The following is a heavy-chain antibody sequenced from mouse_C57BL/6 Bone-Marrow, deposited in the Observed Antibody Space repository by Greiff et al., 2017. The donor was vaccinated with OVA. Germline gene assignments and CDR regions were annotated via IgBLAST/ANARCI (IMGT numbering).Heavy chain of an antibody. CDR2: IYPRSGNT. D-gene: IGHD3-2*02. CDR3: ARVPLTAQAQ. CDR1: GYTFTSYG. J-gene: IGHJ4*01. V-gene: IGHV1-81*01. Sequence: QVQLQQSGAELARPGASVKLSCKASGYTFTSYGISWVKQRTGQGLEWIGEIYPRSGNTSYNEKFKGKATLTADKSSSTAYMELRSLTSEDSAVYVCARVPLTAQAQGGQGTSVTVSS.